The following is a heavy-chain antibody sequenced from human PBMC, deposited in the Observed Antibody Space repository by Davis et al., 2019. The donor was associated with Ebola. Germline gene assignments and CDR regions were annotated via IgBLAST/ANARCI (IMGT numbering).Heavy chain of an antibody. V-gene: IGHV3-66*04. Sequence: GGSLRLSCAASGFTFSSYSMNWVRQAPGKGLEWVSVIYSDGRTFVADSVKDRFKISRDDSKNTLYLQMSSLRNEDTAIYYCARQRDRMGYYYGMDIWGQGTTVIVTS. CDR1: GFTFSSYS. CDR2: IYSDGRT. CDR3: ARQRDRMGYYYGMDI. J-gene: IGHJ6*02. D-gene: IGHD1-26*01.